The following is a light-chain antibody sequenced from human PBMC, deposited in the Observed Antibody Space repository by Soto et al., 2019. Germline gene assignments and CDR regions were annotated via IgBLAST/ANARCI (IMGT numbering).Light chain of an antibody. Sequence: EILMTQSPDTVSVSPGERVTLSCRASQSVGSNLAWYQQKPGQPPRLLMYGVSTRATGIPARFSGSGSGTDFTPAISSLQSEDIAVYSCQQYNNLPPWTFGQGTKVELK. V-gene: IGKV3-15*01. J-gene: IGKJ1*01. CDR2: GVS. CDR1: QSVGSN. CDR3: QQYNNLPPWT.